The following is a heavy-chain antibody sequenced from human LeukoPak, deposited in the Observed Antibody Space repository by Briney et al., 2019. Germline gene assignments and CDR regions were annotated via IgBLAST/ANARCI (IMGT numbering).Heavy chain of an antibody. D-gene: IGHD6-13*01. CDR3: ASMGQQLVRGFDY. CDR2: SDPEDGET. CDR1: GYTLTELF. V-gene: IGHV1-24*01. J-gene: IGHJ4*02. Sequence: GASVKVSCKVSGYTLTELFMHWVRQAPGKGLEWMGGSDPEDGETIYAQKFQGRVTITADESTSTAYMELSSLRSEDTAVYYCASMGQQLVRGFDYWGQGTLVTVSS.